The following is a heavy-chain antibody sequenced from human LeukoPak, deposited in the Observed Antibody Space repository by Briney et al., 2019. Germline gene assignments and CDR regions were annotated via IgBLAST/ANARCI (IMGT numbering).Heavy chain of an antibody. J-gene: IGHJ3*02. CDR2: IYYSGST. D-gene: IGHD4-17*01. CDR3: ARLTTRNDPFAI. CDR1: GDSISSYY. V-gene: IGHV4-59*01. Sequence: SETLSLTCSVSGDSISSYYWGWIRQPPGKGLEWIGYIYYSGSTNYNPSLKSRLTISVDTSKNQFSLKLSSLTAADTAVYYCARLTTRNDPFAIWGPGTMVTVSS.